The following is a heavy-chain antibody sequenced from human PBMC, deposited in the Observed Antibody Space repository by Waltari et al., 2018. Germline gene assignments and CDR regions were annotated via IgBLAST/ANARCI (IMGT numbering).Heavy chain of an antibody. CDR2: FDPKDGQT. V-gene: IGHV1-24*01. Sequence: QVQLVQSGSELKKPGAAVRVSCKLSGYTLNELSMAWVRQARGKGHEWGGGFDPKDGQTIYAEKFQGRVTMTEDTSTDTAYMELSSLKSEDTAVYYCATSSPLIWGSYNGWDVWGQGTTVTVSS. J-gene: IGHJ6*02. D-gene: IGHD3-16*01. CDR1: GYTLNELS. CDR3: ATSSPLIWGSYNGWDV.